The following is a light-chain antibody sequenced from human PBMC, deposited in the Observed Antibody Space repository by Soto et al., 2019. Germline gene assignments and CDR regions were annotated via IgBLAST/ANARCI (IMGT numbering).Light chain of an antibody. J-gene: IGKJ2*01. CDR3: QQYYSSWT. CDR2: DAS. V-gene: IGKV1-5*01. CDR1: QSIGRW. Sequence: DVQMTQPPSTLSASVEDTVTATCQSSQSIGRWLAWYQQKTGTAPKLLIFDASTLENGVPARFSGSRSGPESSLTISRMHPDYVATYSCQQYYSSWTFGQGTNLEI.